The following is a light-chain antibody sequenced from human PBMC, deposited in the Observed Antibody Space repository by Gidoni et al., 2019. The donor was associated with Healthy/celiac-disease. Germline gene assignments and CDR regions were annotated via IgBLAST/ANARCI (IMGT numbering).Light chain of an antibody. CDR1: QDISTY. V-gene: IGKV1-33*01. CDR3: QQYDNLPSIT. J-gene: IGKJ5*01. CDR2: DAS. Sequence: DIQMTQYPSSLSASVGDRVTITCQASQDISTYLNWYQQKPGKAPKLLIYDASNLETGVPSRFSGSGSGTDFTFTISSLQPEDIATYYCQQYDNLPSITFGQWTRLKIK.